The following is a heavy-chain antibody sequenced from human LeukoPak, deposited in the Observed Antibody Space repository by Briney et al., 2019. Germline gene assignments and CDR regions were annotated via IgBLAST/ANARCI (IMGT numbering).Heavy chain of an antibody. CDR1: GGSISSGGYY. J-gene: IGHJ3*02. D-gene: IGHD2-2*02. Sequence: PSQTLSLTCTVSGGSISSGGYYWSWIRQPPGKGLEWIGYIYHSGSTYYNPSLKSRVTISVDRSKNQFSLKLSSVTAADTAVYYCARLMLQYCSPTSCYNMGAFDIWGQGTMVTVSS. CDR2: IYHSGST. CDR3: ARLMLQYCSPTSCYNMGAFDI. V-gene: IGHV4-30-2*01.